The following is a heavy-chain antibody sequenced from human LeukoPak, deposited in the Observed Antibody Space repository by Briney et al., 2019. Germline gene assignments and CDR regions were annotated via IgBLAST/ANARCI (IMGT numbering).Heavy chain of an antibody. Sequence: SQTLSLTCTVSGGSISSGSYYWSWIRQPAGKGLEWIRRIYTSGSTNYNPSLKSRVTISVDTSKNQFSLKLSSVTAADTAVYYCARLFEYWGQGTLVTVSS. CDR2: IYTSGST. J-gene: IGHJ4*02. CDR1: GGSISSGSYY. CDR3: ARLFEY. V-gene: IGHV4-61*02.